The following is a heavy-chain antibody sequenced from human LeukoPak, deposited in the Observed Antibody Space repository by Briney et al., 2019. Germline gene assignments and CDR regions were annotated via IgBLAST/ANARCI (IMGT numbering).Heavy chain of an antibody. CDR2: IHYIGST. CDR3: ARPYSSGWRGAFDI. CDR1: GGSISSYY. Sequence: SETLSLTCSVSGGSISSYYWSWIRRPPGKGLEWIGNIHYIGSTNYNPSLRSRVTISLDTSKNQFSLKLSSVTAADTAVYYCARPYSSGWRGAFDIWGQGKMVTVSS. V-gene: IGHV4-59*01. J-gene: IGHJ3*02. D-gene: IGHD6-25*01.